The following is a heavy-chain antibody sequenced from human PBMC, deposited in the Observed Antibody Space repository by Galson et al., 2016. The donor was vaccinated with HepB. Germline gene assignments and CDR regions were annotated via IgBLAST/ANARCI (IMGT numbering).Heavy chain of an antibody. J-gene: IGHJ4*02. CDR2: ISSRRTYT. D-gene: IGHD1-1*01. CDR3: TRERAPGEGRNDVDY. Sequence: SLRLSCAASGFTFDHYYMSWIRQAPGKGLEWVSYISSRRTYTNYADSAKGPFTISRDHSKNTLYLEMNSLRAEDTAGYYCTRERAPGEGRNDVDYWGQGTLVTVSS. CDR1: GFTFDHYY. V-gene: IGHV3-11*06.